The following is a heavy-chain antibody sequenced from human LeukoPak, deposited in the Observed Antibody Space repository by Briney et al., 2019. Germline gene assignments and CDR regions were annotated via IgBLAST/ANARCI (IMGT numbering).Heavy chain of an antibody. V-gene: IGHV1-2*02. CDR3: ARVHMVRGVIWNYFDY. Sequence: GASVKVSCKASGYTFTGYYMHWVRQAPGQGLEWMGWINPNSGGTNYAQKFQGRVTMTRDTSISTAYMELSRLRSDDTAVYYCARVHMVRGVIWNYFDYWGQGTLVTVSS. CDR1: GYTFTGYY. CDR2: INPNSGGT. J-gene: IGHJ4*02. D-gene: IGHD3-10*01.